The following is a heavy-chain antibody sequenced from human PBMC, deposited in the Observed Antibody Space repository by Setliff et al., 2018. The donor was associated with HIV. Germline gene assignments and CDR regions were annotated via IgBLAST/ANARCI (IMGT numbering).Heavy chain of an antibody. D-gene: IGHD2-2*01. V-gene: IGHV4-59*01. CDR2: VSYSGST. J-gene: IGHJ4*02. CDR3: ARARGRAQLSYYFDY. Sequence: SETLSLTCSVPSGSISVYYWSWVRQPPGRGLEWIGYVSYSGSTSYNPTLNSRVTMSVDTSRDQFSLKLNSVTAADTAVYYCARARGRAQLSYYFDYWGQGRLVTVSS. CDR1: SGSISVYY.